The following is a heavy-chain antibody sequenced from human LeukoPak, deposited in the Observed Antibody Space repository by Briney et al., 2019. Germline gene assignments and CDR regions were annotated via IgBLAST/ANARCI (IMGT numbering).Heavy chain of an antibody. J-gene: IGHJ4*02. CDR1: GYTFTSYY. CDR2: INPSGGST. D-gene: IGHD3-22*01. CDR3: ARDQMAYDSSGYYSPPFDY. V-gene: IGHV1-46*01. Sequence: ASVKVSCKASGYTFTSYYMHWVRQAPGQGLEWMGIINPSGGSTSYAQKFQGRVTMTRDTSTSTVYMELSSLRSEDTAVYYCARDQMAYDSSGYYSPPFDYWGQGTLVTVSS.